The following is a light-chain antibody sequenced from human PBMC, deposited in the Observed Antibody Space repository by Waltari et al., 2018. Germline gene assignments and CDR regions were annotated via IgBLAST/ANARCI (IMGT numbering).Light chain of an antibody. Sequence: QSALTQPRSVSGSPGQSVTISCTGTSSDVGGYNYVSWYQQHPGKAPKLMIYDVSNRPSGVPDRSSGSKSGNTASLTISGLQAEDEADYYCCSYAGSYNYVFGTGTKVTVL. CDR2: DVS. J-gene: IGLJ1*01. V-gene: IGLV2-11*01. CDR1: SSDVGGYNY. CDR3: CSYAGSYNYV.